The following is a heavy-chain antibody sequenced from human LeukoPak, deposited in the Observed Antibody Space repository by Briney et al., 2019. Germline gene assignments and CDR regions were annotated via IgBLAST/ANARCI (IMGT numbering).Heavy chain of an antibody. CDR1: GGSFSGYY. V-gene: IGHV4-34*01. Sequence: SETLSLTCAVYGGSFSGYYWSWIRQPPGKGLEWIGEINHGGSTNYNPSLKSRVTISVDTSKNQFSLKLSSVTAADTAVYSCARSRPYYDYVWGSYRRNVFDIWGQGTMVTVSS. CDR3: ARSRPYYDYVWGSYRRNVFDI. J-gene: IGHJ3*02. D-gene: IGHD3-16*02. CDR2: INHGGST.